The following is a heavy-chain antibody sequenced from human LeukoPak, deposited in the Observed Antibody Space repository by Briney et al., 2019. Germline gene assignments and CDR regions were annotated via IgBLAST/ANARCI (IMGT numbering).Heavy chain of an antibody. CDR1: GITFSSYA. J-gene: IGHJ5*02. V-gene: IGHV3-23*01. CDR2: ISGSGGST. Sequence: QPGGSLRLSCAASGITFSSYAMHWVRQAPGKGLEWVSAISGSGGSTYYADSVKGRFTISRDNSKNTLYLQINSLRAEDTAVYYCAKDEGITMVRGVNNWFDPWGQGTLVTVSS. CDR3: AKDEGITMVRGVNNWFDP. D-gene: IGHD3-10*01.